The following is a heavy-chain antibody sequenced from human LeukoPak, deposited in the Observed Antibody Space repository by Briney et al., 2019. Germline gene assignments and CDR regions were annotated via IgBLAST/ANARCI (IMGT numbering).Heavy chain of an antibody. CDR3: ARDYGPSYYYDSSGYLGY. CDR1: GFMFDDYG. Sequence: GGSLRLSCAASGFMFDDYGMSWVRQAPGKGLEWVSGINWNGGRTGYADSVKGRFTISRDNAKNSLYLQMNSLRAEDTALYYCARDYGPSYYYDSSGYLGYWGQGTLVTVSS. D-gene: IGHD3-22*01. V-gene: IGHV3-20*04. J-gene: IGHJ4*02. CDR2: INWNGGRT.